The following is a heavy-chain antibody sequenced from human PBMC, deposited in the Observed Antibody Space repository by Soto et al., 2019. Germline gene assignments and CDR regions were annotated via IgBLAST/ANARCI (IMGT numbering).Heavy chain of an antibody. CDR2: ISYDGINK. CDR1: GFSFSTYG. Sequence: QVQLVESGGGVVQPGRSLRLSCAASGFSFSTYGMHWVRQAPGKGLEWLAVISYDGINKYYEDSVKGRFTISRDNSKNTLYLQMNSLRTEDTAMYYGAKSDDILTGSNDYWGQGTLVTVSS. J-gene: IGHJ4*02. D-gene: IGHD3-9*01. V-gene: IGHV3-30*18. CDR3: AKSDDILTGSNDY.